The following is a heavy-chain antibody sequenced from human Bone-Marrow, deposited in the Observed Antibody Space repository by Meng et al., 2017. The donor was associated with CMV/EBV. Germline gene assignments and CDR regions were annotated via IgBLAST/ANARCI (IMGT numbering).Heavy chain of an antibody. CDR1: GFTFSSYE. Sequence: GGSLRLSCAASGFTFSSYEMNWVRQAPGKGLEWVSYISSSGSTIYYADSVKGRFTISRDNAKNSLYLQMNSLRAEDTAVYYCARAAGWCSSTSCYGDYYGMDVWGQGHTVNVSS. CDR3: ARAAGWCSSTSCYGDYYGMDV. V-gene: IGHV3-48*03. J-gene: IGHJ6*02. CDR2: ISSSGSTI. D-gene: IGHD2-2*01.